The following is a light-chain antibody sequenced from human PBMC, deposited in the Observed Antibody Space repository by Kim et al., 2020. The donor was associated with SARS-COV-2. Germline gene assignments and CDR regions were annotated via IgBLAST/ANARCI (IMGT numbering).Light chain of an antibody. Sequence: GGALPPPIGSITGTFTSGHYPYCLQQQPDQAPTTLIYDTYNKHSLTPARFSGSLLGGEAALTLSGAQPEDEADYYCLLAFGTGRVVFGGGTKLTVL. J-gene: IGLJ2*01. V-gene: IGLV7-46*01. CDR2: DTY. CDR1: TGTFTSGHY. CDR3: LLAFGTGRVV.